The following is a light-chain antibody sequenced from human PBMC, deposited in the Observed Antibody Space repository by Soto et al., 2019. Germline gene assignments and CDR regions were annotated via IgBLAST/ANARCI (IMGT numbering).Light chain of an antibody. J-gene: IGKJ5*01. Sequence: EIVMTQSPAPLSVSPGERATLSCRASQSVASYLAWYQQKPGQAPSLLLHGASPRATGVPARFSGSGSGAEFTLSINSLQSADFADYYCQQSNEWPLITCGQGTRLEAK. CDR2: GAS. CDR1: QSVASY. V-gene: IGKV3-15*01. CDR3: QQSNEWPLIT.